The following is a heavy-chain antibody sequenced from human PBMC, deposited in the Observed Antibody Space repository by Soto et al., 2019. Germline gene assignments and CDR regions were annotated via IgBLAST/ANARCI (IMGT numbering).Heavy chain of an antibody. CDR3: AKQASRVPTHDD. CDR1: GYIFTAYS. Sequence: ASVKVSCNASGYIFTAYSMHWVRKAPGQGLEWVGWFNPNSGDTIYAQKFQGRVILTGDTSISTAYMELYSLTSDDTAVYYCAKQASRVPTHDDWGRGTRFTDS. V-gene: IGHV1-2*02. J-gene: IGHJ4*02. D-gene: IGHD3-3*01. CDR2: FNPNSGDT.